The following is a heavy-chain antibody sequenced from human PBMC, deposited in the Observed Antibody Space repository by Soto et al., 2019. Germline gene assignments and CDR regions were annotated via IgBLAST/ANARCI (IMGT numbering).Heavy chain of an antibody. J-gene: IGHJ5*02. D-gene: IGHD4-17*01. Sequence: SSETLSLTCTVSGGSISSSSYYWGWIRQPPGKGLEWIGSIYYSGSTYYNPSLKSRVTISVDTSKNQFSLKLSSVTAADTAVYYCASLRGDYVGANWFDPWGQGTLVTVSS. CDR3: ASLRGDYVGANWFDP. CDR2: IYYSGST. CDR1: GGSISSSSYY. V-gene: IGHV4-39*01.